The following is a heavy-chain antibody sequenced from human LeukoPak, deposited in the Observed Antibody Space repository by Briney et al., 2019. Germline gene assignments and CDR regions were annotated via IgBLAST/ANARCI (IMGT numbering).Heavy chain of an antibody. V-gene: IGHV3-7*01. CDR1: GFTFSNYW. D-gene: IGHD2-15*01. CDR2: INQDGSEK. CDR3: AAGYCAGGSCSSPIYY. Sequence: GGSLRLSCAASGFTFSNYWMHWVRQAPGKGLEWVANINQDGSEKYDVDSVKGRFTISRDNAKNSLFLQMNSLRVEDTAVYYCAAGYCAGGSCSSPIYYWGQGTLVTVSS. J-gene: IGHJ4*02.